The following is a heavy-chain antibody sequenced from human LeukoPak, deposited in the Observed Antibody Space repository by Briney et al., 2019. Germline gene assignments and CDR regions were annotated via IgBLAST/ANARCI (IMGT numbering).Heavy chain of an antibody. CDR3: AKDFSVYYYDSRVFDY. J-gene: IGHJ4*02. D-gene: IGHD3-22*01. CDR2: IRYDGSNK. Sequence: GSLRLSCAASGFTFSSYGMHWVRQAPGKGLEWVAFIRYDGSNKYYADSVKGRFTISRDNSKNTLYLQMNSLRTEDTAVYYCAKDFSVYYYDSRVFDYWGQGTLVTVSS. V-gene: IGHV3-30*02. CDR1: GFTFSSYG.